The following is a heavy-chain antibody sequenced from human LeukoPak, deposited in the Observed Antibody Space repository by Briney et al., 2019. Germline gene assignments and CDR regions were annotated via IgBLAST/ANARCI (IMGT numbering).Heavy chain of an antibody. CDR2: INHSGST. Sequence: SETLSLTCAVYGESFSGYYWSWIRQPPGKGLEWIGEINHSGSTNYNPSLKSRVTISVDTSKNQFSLKLSSVTAADTAVYYCARGLRYYYYYYMDVWGKGTTVTVSS. D-gene: IGHD4-17*01. CDR1: GESFSGYY. V-gene: IGHV4-34*01. J-gene: IGHJ6*03. CDR3: ARGLRYYYYYYMDV.